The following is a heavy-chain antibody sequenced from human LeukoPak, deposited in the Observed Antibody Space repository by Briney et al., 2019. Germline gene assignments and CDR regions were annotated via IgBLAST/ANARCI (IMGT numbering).Heavy chain of an antibody. CDR1: GFTVSSNY. Sequence: PGGSLSLSCAASGFTVSSNYMSWVRQAPGKGLEWVSVIYSGGSTYYADSVKGRFTISRDNSKNTLYLQMNSLRAEDTALYYCAKDFVRYNIQFDYWGQGALVTVSS. CDR2: IYSGGST. V-gene: IGHV3-53*01. D-gene: IGHD1-14*01. CDR3: AKDFVRYNIQFDY. J-gene: IGHJ4*02.